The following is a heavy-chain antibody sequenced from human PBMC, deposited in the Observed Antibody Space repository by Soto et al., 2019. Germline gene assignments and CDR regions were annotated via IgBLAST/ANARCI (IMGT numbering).Heavy chain of an antibody. CDR1: GFTFDDYA. Sequence: GGSLRLSCAASGFTFDDYAMHWVRQAPGKGLEWVSGISWNSGSIGYADSVKGRFTISRDNAKNSLYLQMNSLRAEDTALYYCAKGSPDSSGYYYYYGMDVWGQGTTGTVSS. CDR2: ISWNSGSI. CDR3: AKGSPDSSGYYYYYGMDV. J-gene: IGHJ6*02. D-gene: IGHD3-22*01. V-gene: IGHV3-9*01.